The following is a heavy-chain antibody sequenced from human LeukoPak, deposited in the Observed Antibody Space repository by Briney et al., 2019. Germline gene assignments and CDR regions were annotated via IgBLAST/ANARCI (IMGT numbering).Heavy chain of an antibody. V-gene: IGHV4-4*07. J-gene: IGHJ4*02. CDR2: IYTSGST. Sequence: PSETLSLTCAVYGGSFSGYYWSWIRQPAGKGLEWIGRIYTSGSTNYNPSLKSRVTMSVDTSKSQFSLKLSSVTAADTAVYYCAREVAVAGPTLDYWGQGTLVTVSS. D-gene: IGHD6-19*01. CDR1: GGSFSGYY. CDR3: AREVAVAGPTLDY.